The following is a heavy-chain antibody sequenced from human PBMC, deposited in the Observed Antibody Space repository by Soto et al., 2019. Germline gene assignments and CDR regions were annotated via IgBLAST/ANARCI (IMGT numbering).Heavy chain of an antibody. CDR1: GFTFSSYG. Sequence: PGGSLRLSCAASGFTFSSYGMHWVRQAPGKGLEWVAVISYDGGNKYYADSVKGRFTISRDNSKNTLYLQMNSLRAEDTAVYYCARDSRSRQDGYYFDYWGHGTLVTVSS. V-gene: IGHV3-30*03. CDR2: ISYDGGNK. CDR3: ARDSRSRQDGYYFDY. J-gene: IGHJ4*01.